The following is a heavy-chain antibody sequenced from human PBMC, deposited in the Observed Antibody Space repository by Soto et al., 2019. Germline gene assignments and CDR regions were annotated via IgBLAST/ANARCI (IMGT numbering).Heavy chain of an antibody. CDR1: GYTFTGYY. V-gene: IGHV1-2*04. CDR2: INPNSGGT. Sequence: GASVKVSCKASGYTFTGYYMHWVRQAPGQGLEWMGWINPNSGGTNYAQKFQGWVTMTRDTSISTAYMELSRLRSDDTAVYYCARDPPCSGGSCYSFDYWGQGTLVTVSS. D-gene: IGHD2-15*01. CDR3: ARDPPCSGGSCYSFDY. J-gene: IGHJ4*02.